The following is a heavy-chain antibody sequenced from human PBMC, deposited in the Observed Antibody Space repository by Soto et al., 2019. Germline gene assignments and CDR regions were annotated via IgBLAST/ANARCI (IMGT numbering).Heavy chain of an antibody. J-gene: IGHJ6*02. CDR1: GYTFTSYY. CDR3: ARSQEVAETYYYYGMDV. Sequence: GASVKVSCKASGYTFTSYYMHWVRQAPGQGLEWMGIINPSGGSTSYAQKFQGRVTMTRDTSTSTVYMELSSLRSEDTAVYYCARSQEVAETYYYYGMDVWGQGTTVTVSS. CDR2: INPSGGST. D-gene: IGHD6-19*01. V-gene: IGHV1-46*01.